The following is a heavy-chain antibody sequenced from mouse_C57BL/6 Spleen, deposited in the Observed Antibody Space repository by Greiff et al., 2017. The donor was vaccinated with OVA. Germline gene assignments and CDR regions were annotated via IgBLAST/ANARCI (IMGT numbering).Heavy chain of an antibody. CDR3: AREGDLLLRTGFAY. CDR1: GYTFTSYW. Sequence: VKLQQPGAELVMPGASVKLSCKASGYTFTSYWMHWVKQRPGQGLEWIGEIDPSDSYTNYNQKFKGKSTLTVDKSSSTAYMQLSSLTSEDSAVYYCAREGDLLLRTGFAYWGQGTLVTVSA. CDR2: IDPSDSYT. J-gene: IGHJ3*01. V-gene: IGHV1-69*01. D-gene: IGHD1-1*01.